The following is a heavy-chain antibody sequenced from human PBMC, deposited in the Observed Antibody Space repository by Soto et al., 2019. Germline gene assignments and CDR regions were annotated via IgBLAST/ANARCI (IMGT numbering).Heavy chain of an antibody. CDR3: ARGGYSAGWTYGMDV. CDR2: IWYDGSNK. Sequence: QVPLVESGGGVVQPGRSLRLSCAASGFTFSTYGMHWVRQAPGKGLEWVAVIWYDGSNKYYADSVKGRFTISRDNSKNMLYMQMNSLRAEDTAVYHCARGGYSAGWTYGMDVWGQGTTVTVS. CDR1: GFTFSTYG. J-gene: IGHJ6*02. D-gene: IGHD6-19*01. V-gene: IGHV3-33*01.